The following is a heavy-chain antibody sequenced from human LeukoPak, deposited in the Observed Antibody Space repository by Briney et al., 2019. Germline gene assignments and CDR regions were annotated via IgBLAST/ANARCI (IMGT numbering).Heavy chain of an antibody. CDR3: AIPYYDFWSGYYPTSRSFDY. V-gene: IGHV4-34*12. J-gene: IGHJ4*02. CDR2: IIHSGST. D-gene: IGHD3-3*01. CDR1: GGSFSGYY. Sequence: SETLSLTCAVYGGSFSGYYWSWIRQPPGKGLEWIGEIIHSGSTNYNPSLKSRVTISVDTSKNQFSLKLSSVTAADTAVYYCAIPYYDFWSGYYPTSRSFDYWGQGTLVTVSS.